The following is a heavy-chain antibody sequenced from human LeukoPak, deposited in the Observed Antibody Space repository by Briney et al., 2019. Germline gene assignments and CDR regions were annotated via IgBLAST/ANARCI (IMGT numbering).Heavy chain of an antibody. CDR2: IFYSGST. CDR3: ARGYDGSGYYYRNWYFDL. J-gene: IGHJ2*01. Sequence: SETLSLTCTVSGGSISTSNYYWGWIRQPPGKGLDWIGNIFYSGSTYYGPSLKSRLTISLDTSRNQFSLKLNSVTAADTAVYYCARGYDGSGYYYRNWYFDLWGRGTLVTVSS. D-gene: IGHD3-22*01. V-gene: IGHV4-39*07. CDR1: GGSISTSNYY.